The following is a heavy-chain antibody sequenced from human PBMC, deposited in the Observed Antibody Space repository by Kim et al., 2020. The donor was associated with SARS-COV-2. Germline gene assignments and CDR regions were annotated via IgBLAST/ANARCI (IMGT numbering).Heavy chain of an antibody. V-gene: IGHV1-2*04. CDR1: GYTFTGYY. D-gene: IGHD2-2*01. CDR3: ARERREYQLLRTRRGYYYYYGMDV. Sequence: ASVKVSCKASGYTFTGYYMHWVRQAPGQGLEWMGWINPNSGGTNYAQKFQGWVTMTRDTSISTAYMELSRLRSDDTAVYYCARERREYQLLRTRRGYYYYYGMDVWGQGTTVTVSS. CDR2: INPNSGGT. J-gene: IGHJ6*02.